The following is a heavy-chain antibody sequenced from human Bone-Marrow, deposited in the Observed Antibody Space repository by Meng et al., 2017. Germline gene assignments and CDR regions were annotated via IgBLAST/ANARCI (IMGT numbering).Heavy chain of an antibody. CDR1: GFTFETYE. Sequence: GESLKISCLASGFTFETYEMNWVRQAPGKGVEWVANINQDGSDKYYAGSVKGRFTISRDNAKNSLYVQMNSLGAEDTAVYYCARDIGFGSLDSWGQGTPVTVSS. CDR2: INQDGSDK. CDR3: ARDIGFGSLDS. V-gene: IGHV3-7*01. D-gene: IGHD3-10*01. J-gene: IGHJ4*02.